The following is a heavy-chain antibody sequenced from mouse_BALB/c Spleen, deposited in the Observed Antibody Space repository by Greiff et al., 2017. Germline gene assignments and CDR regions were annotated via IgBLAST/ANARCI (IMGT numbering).Heavy chain of an antibody. CDR3: ARDGNYHFAY. Sequence: VQLQQSGAELARPGASVKLSCKASGYTFTDYYINWVKQRTGQGLEWIGEIYPGSGNTYYNEKFKGKATLTADKSSSTAYMQLSSLTSEDSAVYFCARDGNYHFAYWGQGTLVTVSA. J-gene: IGHJ3*01. D-gene: IGHD2-1*01. V-gene: IGHV1-77*01. CDR2: IYPGSGNT. CDR1: GYTFTDYY.